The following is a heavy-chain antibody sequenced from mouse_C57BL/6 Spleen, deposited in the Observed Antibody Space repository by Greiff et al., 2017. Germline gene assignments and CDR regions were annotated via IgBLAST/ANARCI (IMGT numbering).Heavy chain of an antibody. V-gene: IGHV1-55*01. Sequence: QVQLQQPGAELVKPGASVKMSCKASGYTFTSYWITWVKQRPGQGLEWIGDIYPGSGSTNYNEKFKSKATLTVDTSSSTAYMQLSSLTSEDAAVXYCAREDYCGSSLYYFDYWGQGTTLTVSS. CDR3: AREDYCGSSLYYFDY. CDR2: IYPGSGST. CDR1: GYTFTSYW. J-gene: IGHJ2*01. D-gene: IGHD1-1*01.